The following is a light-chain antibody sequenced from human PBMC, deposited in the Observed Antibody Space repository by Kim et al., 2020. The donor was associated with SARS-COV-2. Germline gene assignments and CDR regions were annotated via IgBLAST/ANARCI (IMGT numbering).Light chain of an antibody. V-gene: IGKV3-20*01. CDR1: GRVASDY. Sequence: LPPGDRATLSCRASGRVASDYLAWYQHRPGQAPRLLVYGVSSRATDIPDRFSGSGYGTDFTLTISRLEPEDFAVYYCHQYAVSRTFGPGTKVDIK. CDR2: GVS. J-gene: IGKJ1*01. CDR3: HQYAVSRT.